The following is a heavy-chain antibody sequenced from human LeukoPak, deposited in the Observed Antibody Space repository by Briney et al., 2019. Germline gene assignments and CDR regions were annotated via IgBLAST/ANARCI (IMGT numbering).Heavy chain of an antibody. CDR3: ARAESIVVVTY. CDR2: IYYSGST. D-gene: IGHD3-22*01. V-gene: IGHV4-59*01. Sequence: SETLSLTCTVSGGSISSYYWSWIRQPPGKGLEWIGYIYYSGSTNYNPSLKSRVTISVDTSKNQFSLKLSSVTAAATAVYYCARAESIVVVTYWGQGTLVTVSS. CDR1: GGSISSYY. J-gene: IGHJ4*02.